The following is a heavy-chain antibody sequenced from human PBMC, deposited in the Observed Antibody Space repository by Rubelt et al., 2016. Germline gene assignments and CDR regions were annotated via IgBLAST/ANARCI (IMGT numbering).Heavy chain of an antibody. Sequence: EVQLVESGGGLVQPGGSLRLSCAASGFTFSSYWMSWVRQAPGKGLEWVSVIYSGGSTNYAGSWKGRFTLSRDNSTKTLYLQMNSLRVEETAVYYCAREFYYDFWSGLDYWGQGALVTVSS. J-gene: IGHJ4*02. V-gene: IGHV3-66*01. D-gene: IGHD3-3*01. CDR3: AREFYYDFWSGLDY. CDR2: IYSGGST. CDR1: GFTFSSYW.